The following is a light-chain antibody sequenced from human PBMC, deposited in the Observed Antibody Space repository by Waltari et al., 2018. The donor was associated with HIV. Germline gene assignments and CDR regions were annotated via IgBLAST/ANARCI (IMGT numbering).Light chain of an antibody. V-gene: IGLV2-8*01. CDR2: EVS. Sequence: QSALTQPPSASGSPGQSVTIPCTGTSSDVGGHKYVSWYQQHPGKAPKLIIYEVSKRPSGVPDRFSGSKSGNTASLTVSGLQADDEADFYCSSYAGSTVIFGGGTKLTVL. CDR3: SSYAGSTVI. J-gene: IGLJ2*01. CDR1: SSDVGGHKY.